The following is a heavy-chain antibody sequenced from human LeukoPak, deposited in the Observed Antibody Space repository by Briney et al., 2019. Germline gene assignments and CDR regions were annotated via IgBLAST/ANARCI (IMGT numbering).Heavy chain of an antibody. D-gene: IGHD2-15*01. V-gene: IGHV3-23*01. CDR3: AKGFSVRGRCHP. CDR2: ISVSGIT. Sequence: GGSLRLSCAASGLTFSSSSMSWVRQPPGEGLEWVSGISVSGITVYADSVKGRLTISRDNSKNTLYFQMNNLRAEDTALYYSAKGFSVRGRCHPWAQGHLVTVFS. CDR1: GLTFSSSS. J-gene: IGHJ5*02.